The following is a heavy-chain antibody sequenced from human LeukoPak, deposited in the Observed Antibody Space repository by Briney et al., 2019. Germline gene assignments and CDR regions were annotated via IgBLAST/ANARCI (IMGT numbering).Heavy chain of an antibody. CDR1: GGSFSGYY. J-gene: IGHJ6*03. Sequence: SETLSLTCAVYGGSFSGYYWSWIRQPPGKGLEWIGEINHSGSTNYNPSLKSRVTISVATSKNQFSLKLSSVTAADTAVYYCARAGPSIAAAGTRDYYYYYMDVWGKGTTVTVSS. V-gene: IGHV4-34*01. CDR2: INHSGST. D-gene: IGHD6-13*01. CDR3: ARAGPSIAAAGTRDYYYYYMDV.